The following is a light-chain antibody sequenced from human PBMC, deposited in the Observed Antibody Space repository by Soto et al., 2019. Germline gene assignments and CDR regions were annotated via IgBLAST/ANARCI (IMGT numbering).Light chain of an antibody. Sequence: AIQGTQSPSSPSASVGDRVTITCRASQGIRNELSWYQKETGKDPKFLIFAASNLQSGVPSRFSGSGSGTDFNLTISRLQTEDFATYLCLQDDDYTFTFGGGTKLDIK. CDR3: LQDDDYTFT. CDR2: AAS. J-gene: IGKJ4*01. CDR1: QGIRNE. V-gene: IGKV1-6*01.